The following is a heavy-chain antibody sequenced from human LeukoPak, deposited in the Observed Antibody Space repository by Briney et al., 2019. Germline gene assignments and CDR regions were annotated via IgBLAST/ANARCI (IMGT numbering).Heavy chain of an antibody. Sequence: PGGSLRLSCAASGFTFSSYAMTWVRQAPGKGLEWVSYISSSGSTIYYADSVKGRFTISRDNAKNSLYLQMNSLRAEDTAVYYCAVVRALDAFDIWGQGTMVTVSS. CDR1: GFTFSSYA. D-gene: IGHD2-2*01. CDR3: AVVRALDAFDI. V-gene: IGHV3-48*03. CDR2: ISSSGSTI. J-gene: IGHJ3*02.